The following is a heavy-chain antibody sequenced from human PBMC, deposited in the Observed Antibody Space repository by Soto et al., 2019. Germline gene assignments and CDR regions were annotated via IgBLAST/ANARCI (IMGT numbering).Heavy chain of an antibody. CDR1: GYIFTSYY. J-gene: IGHJ5*02. Sequence: QAQVVQSGAEARAPGASVKDSCKASGYIFTSYYIHWVRQAPGQGLEYLGVAYPHAATTYVAQKFQGRITVTMDRSTSTVDMELTSLTPEDTAVYCAGERDRAYWFDPWGQGTLVTVSS. CDR3: GERDRAYWFDP. CDR2: AYPHAATT. V-gene: IGHV1-46*03.